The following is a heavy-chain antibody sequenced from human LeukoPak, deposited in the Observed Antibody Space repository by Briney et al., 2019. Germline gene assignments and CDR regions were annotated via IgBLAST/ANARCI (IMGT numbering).Heavy chain of an antibody. Sequence: GGSLRLSCAASGFTFISYWMSWVRQAPGKGLEWVANIKQDGSEKYYVGSVKGRFTTSRDNAKNSLYLHMNSLRAEDTAMSYCARPYYYSSGSHPFWGQGTLVTVSS. J-gene: IGHJ4*02. D-gene: IGHD3-10*01. V-gene: IGHV3-7*01. CDR3: ARPYYYSSGSHPF. CDR1: GFTFISYW. CDR2: IKQDGSEK.